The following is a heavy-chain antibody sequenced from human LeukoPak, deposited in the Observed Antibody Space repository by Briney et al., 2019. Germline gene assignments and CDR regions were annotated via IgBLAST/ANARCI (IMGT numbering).Heavy chain of an antibody. CDR2: ISYSGNT. J-gene: IGHJ4*02. D-gene: IGHD3-10*01. V-gene: IGHV4-39*07. Sequence: SETLSLTCTVSGGSISSSTYYWGWIRQPPGKGLEWIGTISYSGNTYYNPSLNSRLTLSIDTSKNQFSLKLTSVTAADTAVYYCARTGMTSGADYWGQGTLVTVSS. CDR3: ARTGMTSGADY. CDR1: GGSISSSTYY.